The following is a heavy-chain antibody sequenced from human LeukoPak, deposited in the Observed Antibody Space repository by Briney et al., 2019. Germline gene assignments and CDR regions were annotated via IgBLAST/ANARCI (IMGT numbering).Heavy chain of an antibody. CDR1: GDSISTSNSY. D-gene: IGHD3-10*01. Sequence: PSETLSLTCTVSGDSISTSNSYWGWIRQPPGKGLEWIGSIYYSGTTYYNPSLKSRVTISVDTSKNQFSLNLSSVTAADTAIYYCARHTYYYGFYWGQGTQVTVSS. CDR2: IYYSGTT. J-gene: IGHJ4*02. V-gene: IGHV4-39*01. CDR3: ARHTYYYGFY.